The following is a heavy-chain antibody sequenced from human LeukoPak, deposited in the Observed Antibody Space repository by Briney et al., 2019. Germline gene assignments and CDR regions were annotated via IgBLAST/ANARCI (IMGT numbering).Heavy chain of an antibody. D-gene: IGHD5-12*01. Sequence: SETLSLTCTVSGGSISSGSYYWSWIRQPAGKGLEWIGRIYTSGSTNYNPSLKSRVTISVDTSENQFSLKLSSVTAADTAVYYCARDLGYGNWFDPWGQGTLVTVSS. CDR3: ARDLGYGNWFDP. CDR2: IYTSGST. CDR1: GGSISSGSYY. J-gene: IGHJ5*02. V-gene: IGHV4-61*02.